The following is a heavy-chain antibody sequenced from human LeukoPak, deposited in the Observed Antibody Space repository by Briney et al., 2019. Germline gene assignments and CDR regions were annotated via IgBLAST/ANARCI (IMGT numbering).Heavy chain of an antibody. V-gene: IGHV4-59*01. CDR3: ASGYSYGLDY. J-gene: IGHJ4*02. CDR2: IYYSGST. CDR1: GGPISSYY. Sequence: PSETLSLTCTVSGGPISSYYWSWIRQPPGKGLEWIGYIYYSGSTNYNPSLKSRVTISVDTSKDQFSLKLSSVTAADTAVYYCASGYSYGLDYWGQGTLVTVSS. D-gene: IGHD5-18*01.